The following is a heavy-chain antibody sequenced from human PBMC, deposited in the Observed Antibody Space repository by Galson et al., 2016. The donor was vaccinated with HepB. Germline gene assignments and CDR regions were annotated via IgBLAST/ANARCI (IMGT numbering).Heavy chain of an antibody. CDR2: ISGSASVT. D-gene: IGHD2-2*01. CDR1: GFTFSSYA. CDR3: AKASTRIQLLQIQELFDY. J-gene: IGHJ4*02. V-gene: IGHV3-23*01. Sequence: SLRLSCAASGFTFSSYAMSWVRQTPGKGLEWVSTISGSASVTYYADSVKGRFTISRDNSKNTLFLQMNSLRAEDTAVYYCAKASTRIQLLQIQELFDYWGQGTLVTVSS.